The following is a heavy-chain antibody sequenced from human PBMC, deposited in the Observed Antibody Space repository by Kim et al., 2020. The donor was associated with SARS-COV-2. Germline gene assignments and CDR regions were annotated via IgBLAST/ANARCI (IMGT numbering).Heavy chain of an antibody. CDR2: IKQDGSEK. Sequence: GGSLRLSCAASGFTFSSYWMSWVRQAPGKGLEWVANIKQDGSEKYYVDSVKGRFTISRDNAKNSLYLQMNSLRAEDTAVYYCARHVVGKRGIAARVVDYWYFDLWGRGTLVTVSS. CDR1: GFTFSSYW. D-gene: IGHD6-6*01. CDR3: ARHVVGKRGIAARVVDYWYFDL. J-gene: IGHJ2*01. V-gene: IGHV3-7*03.